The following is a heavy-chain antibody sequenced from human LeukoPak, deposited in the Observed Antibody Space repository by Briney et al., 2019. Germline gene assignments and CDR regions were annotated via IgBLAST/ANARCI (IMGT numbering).Heavy chain of an antibody. D-gene: IGHD2-15*01. J-gene: IGHJ4*02. CDR3: ARDRFGRPIDY. Sequence: ASVKVSCKASGYTFTSYYMHWVRQAPGQGLEWMGIINPSGGSTSYAQKFQGRVTMTRDTSKSTVYMELSSLRSEDTALYYCARDRFGRPIDYWGQGTLVTVSS. CDR1: GYTFTSYY. CDR2: INPSGGST. V-gene: IGHV1-46*01.